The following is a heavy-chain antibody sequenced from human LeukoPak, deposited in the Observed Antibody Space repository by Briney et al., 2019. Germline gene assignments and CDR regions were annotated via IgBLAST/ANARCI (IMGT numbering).Heavy chain of an antibody. CDR3: ARVRYSDSSVLTRKRSYYFDY. CDR1: GGSFSGYY. D-gene: IGHD3-22*01. Sequence: SETLSLTSAVYGGSFSGYYWSWIRQPPGKGREWFGEINHSGSTNYNTSLKSRVTISVDTSKNQFSLKLSSVTDADTAVYYCARVRYSDSSVLTRKRSYYFDYWGQGTLVTVSS. V-gene: IGHV4-34*01. J-gene: IGHJ4*02. CDR2: INHSGST.